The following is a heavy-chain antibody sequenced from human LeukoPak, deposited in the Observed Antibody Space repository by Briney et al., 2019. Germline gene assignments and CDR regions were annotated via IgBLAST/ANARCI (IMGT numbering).Heavy chain of an antibody. V-gene: IGHV4-61*02. CDR3: ARGPRKDSSSWYGNY. Sequence: SETLSLTCTVSGGSINAGSYYWSWVRQPAGKGLEWIGRIHSSGSTNYNPSLKSRVTMSVDTFRNQFSLKLMSVTAADTAVYFCARGPRKDSSSWYGNYWGRGTLVTVSS. D-gene: IGHD6-13*01. J-gene: IGHJ4*02. CDR1: GGSINAGSYY. CDR2: IHSSGST.